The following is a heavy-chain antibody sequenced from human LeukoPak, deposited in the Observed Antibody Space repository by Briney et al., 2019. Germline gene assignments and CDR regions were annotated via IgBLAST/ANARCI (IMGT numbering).Heavy chain of an antibody. CDR1: GGSISSYY. D-gene: IGHD2-2*01. V-gene: IGHV4-4*07. CDR2: LYSSGST. CDR3: ARGGCSSITCYPLDY. Sequence: SETLSPTCTVSGGSISSYYWSWIRQSAGKGLEWIGRLYSSGSTNYNPSLESRVTMSIDTSKNHFSLKLSSVTAADTAIYYCARGGCSSITCYPLDYWGQGTLVTVSS. J-gene: IGHJ4*02.